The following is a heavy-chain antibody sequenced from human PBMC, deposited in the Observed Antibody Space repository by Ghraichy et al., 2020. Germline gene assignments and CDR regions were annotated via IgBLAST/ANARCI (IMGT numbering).Heavy chain of an antibody. V-gene: IGHV3-30*02. CDR1: GFTFSSYG. CDR3: AKRAYGGNLELDY. CDR2: IRYDGSNR. D-gene: IGHD4-23*01. Sequence: SCAASGFTFSSYGMHWVRQAPGKGLEWVAFIRYDGSNRNYADSVKGRFTISRDNSENTLYLQMNSLRPEDTAVYFCAKRAYGGNLELDYWGQGTLVTVSS. J-gene: IGHJ4*02.